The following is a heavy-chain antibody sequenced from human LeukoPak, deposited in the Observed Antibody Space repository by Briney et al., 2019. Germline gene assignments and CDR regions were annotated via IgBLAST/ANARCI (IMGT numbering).Heavy chain of an antibody. CDR1: GYTFSSYG. V-gene: IGHV1-18*01. CDR2: ISAYDGNT. CDR3: ARGRVGATPAYYYYGMDV. J-gene: IGHJ6*02. D-gene: IGHD1-26*01. Sequence: ASVKVYCKASGYTFSSYGISWVRQAPGQGLEWMGWISAYDGNTNYAQKLQGRVTMTTDTSTSTAYMELRSLRSDDTAVYYCARGRVGATPAYYYYGMDVWGQGTTVTVSS.